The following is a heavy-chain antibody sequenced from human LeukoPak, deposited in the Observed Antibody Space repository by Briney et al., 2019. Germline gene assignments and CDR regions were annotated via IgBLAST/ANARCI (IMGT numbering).Heavy chain of an antibody. Sequence: GALRLSCAASGFTFSSYGMSWVRQAPGKGLEWVSAISGSGGSTYYADSVKGRFTISRDNSKNTLYLQMNSLGAEDTAVYYCAKTITMVRGETNWFDPWGQGTLVTVSS. CDR3: AKTITMVRGETNWFDP. V-gene: IGHV3-23*01. CDR2: ISGSGGST. J-gene: IGHJ5*02. CDR1: GFTFSSYG. D-gene: IGHD3-10*01.